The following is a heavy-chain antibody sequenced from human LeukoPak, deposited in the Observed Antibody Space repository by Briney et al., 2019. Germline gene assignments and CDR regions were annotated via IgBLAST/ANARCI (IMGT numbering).Heavy chain of an antibody. CDR1: GFTFSSYA. D-gene: IGHD3-10*01. CDR3: ARDEDYYGSGSFYGMDV. Sequence: GGSLRLSCAASGFTFSSYAMHWVRQAPGKGLEWVAVISYDGSNKYYADSVKGRFTISRDNSKNTLYLQMNSLRAEDTAVYYCARDEDYYGSGSFYGMDVWGQGTTVTVSS. V-gene: IGHV3-30-3*01. J-gene: IGHJ6*02. CDR2: ISYDGSNK.